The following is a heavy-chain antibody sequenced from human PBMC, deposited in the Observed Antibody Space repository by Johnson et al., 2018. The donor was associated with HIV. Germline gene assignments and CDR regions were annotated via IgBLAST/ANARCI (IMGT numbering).Heavy chain of an antibody. J-gene: IGHJ3*01. D-gene: IGHD3-22*01. CDR2: ISCDGSNE. CDR1: GFTFSSYG. CDR3: ARFDGFITTLRVIGDAFDV. Sequence: QVQLVESGGGVVQPGRSLRLSCAASGFTFSSYGMHWVRQAPGKGLEWVAVISCDGSNEYYTDSVKGRFTISRDNAKNSLYLQMNSLRAEDTAVYYCARFDGFITTLRVIGDAFDVWGQGTMVTVSS. V-gene: IGHV3-30*19.